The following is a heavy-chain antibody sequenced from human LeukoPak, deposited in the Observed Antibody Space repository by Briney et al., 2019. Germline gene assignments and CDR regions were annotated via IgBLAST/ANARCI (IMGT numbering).Heavy chain of an antibody. CDR3: ARGVGYYYGSGSPHWFDP. CDR1: GYTFTSYY. J-gene: IGHJ5*02. D-gene: IGHD3-10*01. V-gene: IGHV1-46*01. Sequence: ASVKVSFKASGYTFTSYYMHWVRQAPGQGLEWMGIINPSGGSTSYAQKFQGRVTMTRDTSTSTVYMELSSLRSEDTAVYYCARGVGYYYGSGSPHWFDPWGQGTLVTVSS. CDR2: INPSGGST.